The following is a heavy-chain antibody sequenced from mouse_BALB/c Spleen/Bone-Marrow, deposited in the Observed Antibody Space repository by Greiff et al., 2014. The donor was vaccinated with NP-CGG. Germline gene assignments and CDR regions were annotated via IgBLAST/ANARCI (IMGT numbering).Heavy chain of an antibody. J-gene: IGHJ2*01. Sequence: EVQLQQSGAELVKPGASVKLSCTASGFNIKDTYMHWVKQRPEQGLEWIGRIDAANGNTKYDPKFQGKATITADTSSNTAYLQLSSLTSEDTAVYYCARSYGSSPFDYWGQGTTLTVSS. CDR2: IDAANGNT. CDR3: ARSYGSSPFDY. CDR1: GFNIKDTY. D-gene: IGHD1-1*01. V-gene: IGHV14-3*02.